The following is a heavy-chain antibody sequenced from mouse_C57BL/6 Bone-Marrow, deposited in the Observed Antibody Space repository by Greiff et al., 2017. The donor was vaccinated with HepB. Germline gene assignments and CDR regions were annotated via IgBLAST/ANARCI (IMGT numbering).Heavy chain of an antibody. CDR3: ARAPYYYGSSYYFDY. J-gene: IGHJ2*01. V-gene: IGHV3-1*01. CDR2: ISYSGST. CDR1: GYSITSGYD. D-gene: IGHD1-1*01. Sequence: VQLKESGPGMVKPSQSLSLTCTVTGYSITSGYDWHWIRHFPGNKLEWMGYISYSGSTNYNPSLKSRISITHDTSKNHFFLKLNSVTTEDTATYYCARAPYYYGSSYYFDYWGQGTTLTVSS.